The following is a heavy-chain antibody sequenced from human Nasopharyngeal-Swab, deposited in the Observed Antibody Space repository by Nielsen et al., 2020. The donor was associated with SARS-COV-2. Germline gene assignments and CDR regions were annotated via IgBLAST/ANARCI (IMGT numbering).Heavy chain of an antibody. CDR1: GGSISSGDYY. V-gene: IGHV4-31*03. J-gene: IGHJ4*02. CDR2: IYYSGST. CDR3: ARGNYDSSAPDY. Sequence: SETLSLTCTVSGGSISSGDYYWSWIRQHPGKGLEWIGYIYYSGSTYYNPSLKSRVTISVDTSKNQFSLKLSSVTAADTAVYYCARGNYDSSAPDYWGQGTLVTVSS. D-gene: IGHD3-22*01.